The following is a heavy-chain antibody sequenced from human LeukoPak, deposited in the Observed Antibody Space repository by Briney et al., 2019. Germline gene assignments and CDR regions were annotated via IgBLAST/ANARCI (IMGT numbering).Heavy chain of an antibody. CDR1: GFTFSSYW. V-gene: IGHV3-7*03. Sequence: GGSLRLSCAASGFTFSSYWMSWVRQAPGKGLEWVANIKQDGSEKYYVDSVKGRFTISRDNAKNSLYLQMNSLRAEDTAVYYCASGLEGVADYYYYGMDVWGQGTTVTVPS. CDR3: ASGLEGVADYYYYGMDV. J-gene: IGHJ6*02. D-gene: IGHD3-3*01. CDR2: IKQDGSEK.